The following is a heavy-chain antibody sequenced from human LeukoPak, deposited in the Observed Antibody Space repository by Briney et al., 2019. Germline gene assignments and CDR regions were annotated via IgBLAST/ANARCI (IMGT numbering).Heavy chain of an antibody. J-gene: IGHJ4*02. CDR1: GFTFRNYG. CDR2: ISGSGGST. V-gene: IGHV3-23*01. CDR3: AKVEPTTVVTPTLRFDY. D-gene: IGHD4-17*01. Sequence: GGSLRLSCAASGFTFRNYGMHWVRQAPGKGLEWVSAISGSGGSTYYADSVKGRFTISRDNSKNTLYLQMNSLRAEDTAVYYCAKVEPTTVVTPTLRFDYWGQGTLVTVSS.